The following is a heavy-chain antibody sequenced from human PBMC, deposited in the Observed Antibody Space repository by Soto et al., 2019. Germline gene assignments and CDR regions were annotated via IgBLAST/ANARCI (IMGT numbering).Heavy chain of an antibody. CDR3: ARDGRGQGRATGGMDV. Sequence: QVQLVESGGGVVQPGRSLRLSCAASRFTFSTYGMHWVRQAPGKGLEWVAVISNDGSNKYYADSVKGRFSIYRDNSQNTLYLQMNSLTTEDTAVYYCARDGRGQGRATGGMDVWGQGTTVTVSS. CDR2: ISNDGSNK. V-gene: IGHV3-30-3*01. CDR1: RFTFSTYG. D-gene: IGHD1-26*01. J-gene: IGHJ6*02.